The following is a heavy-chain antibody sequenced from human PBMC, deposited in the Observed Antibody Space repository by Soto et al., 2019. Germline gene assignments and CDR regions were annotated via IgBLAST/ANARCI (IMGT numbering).Heavy chain of an antibody. V-gene: IGHV3-30-3*01. Sequence: QVQLVESGGGVVQPGRSLRLSCAASGFTFSSYAMHWVRQAPGKGLEWVAVISYDGSNKYYADSVKGRFTISRDNSKNTLYLQMNSLRAEDPAVYYCARSTTTTSYFDYWGHVTLVTVSS. J-gene: IGHJ4*01. CDR3: ARSTTTTSYFDY. CDR1: GFTFSSYA. D-gene: IGHD5-12*01. CDR2: ISYDGSNK.